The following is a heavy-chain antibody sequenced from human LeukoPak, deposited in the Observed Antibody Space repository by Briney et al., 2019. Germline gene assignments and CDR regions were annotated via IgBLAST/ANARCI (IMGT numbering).Heavy chain of an antibody. V-gene: IGHV3-7*01. CDR2: IKEDGREQ. CDR1: GFTFSTYW. CDR3: AREYSEMATTGARYYYGMDV. D-gene: IGHD5-24*01. J-gene: IGHJ6*02. Sequence: GGSLRLSCAASGFTFSTYWMSWVRQAPGKGLEWVANIKEDGREQYYMGSVKGRFTISRDNAKNSLYLQMNSLRAEDTAVYYCAREYSEMATTGARYYYGMDVWGQGTTVTVSS.